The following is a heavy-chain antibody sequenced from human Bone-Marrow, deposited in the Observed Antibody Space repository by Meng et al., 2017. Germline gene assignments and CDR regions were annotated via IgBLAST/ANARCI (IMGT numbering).Heavy chain of an antibody. Sequence: ASVKVSCKASGYTFTSYYMHWVRQAPGQGLEWMGIINPSGGSTSYAQKFQGRVTMTRDTSTSTVYMELSSLRSEDTAVYYCARPTHGYSYGTDFDYWGQGTLVTVSS. CDR2: INPSGGST. CDR3: ARPTHGYSYGTDFDY. D-gene: IGHD5-18*01. J-gene: IGHJ4*02. V-gene: IGHV1-46*01. CDR1: GYTFTSYY.